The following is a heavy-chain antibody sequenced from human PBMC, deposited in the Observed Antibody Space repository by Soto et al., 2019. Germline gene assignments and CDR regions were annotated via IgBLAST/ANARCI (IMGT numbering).Heavy chain of an antibody. CDR3: ARDSYDSSDVYYGYDY. D-gene: IGHD3-22*01. CDR2: INPDGSST. CDR1: GFTFSNYW. Sequence: LRLSCAASGFTFSNYWMHWVRQAPGKGLLWVSRINPDGSSTSYADSVKGRFTFSRDNAKNTLYLQMSNLRAEDTAVYYCARDSYDSSDVYYGYDYWGQGTLVTVSS. V-gene: IGHV3-74*01. J-gene: IGHJ4*02.